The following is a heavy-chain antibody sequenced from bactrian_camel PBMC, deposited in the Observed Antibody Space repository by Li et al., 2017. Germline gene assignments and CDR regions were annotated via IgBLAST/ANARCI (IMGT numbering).Heavy chain of an antibody. Sequence: HVQLVESGGGSVQTGGSLRLSCQASAYMFRAYCMGWFRQAPGKEREGVASIETHDTGDNTALYADSLKGRFTISRDNANNTLYLQLSSLKPEDTATYYCVASRWTPLRGNWGERDFGYWGQGTQVTVS. CDR3: VASRWTPLRGNWGERDFGY. CDR1: AYMFRAYC. V-gene: IGHV3S20*01. D-gene: IGHD8*01. J-gene: IGHJ6*01. CDR2: IETHDTGDNTA.